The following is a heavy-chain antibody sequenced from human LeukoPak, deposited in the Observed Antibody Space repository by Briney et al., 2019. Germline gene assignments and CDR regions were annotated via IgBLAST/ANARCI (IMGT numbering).Heavy chain of an antibody. Sequence: GGSLRLSCAASGFTFSSYGMHWVRQAPGKGLEWVAFIRYDGSNKYYADSVKGRFTISRDNSKNTLYLQMNSLRAEDTAVYYCANLVVLRFLGGAFDIWGQGTMVTVSS. CDR3: ANLVVLRFLGGAFDI. J-gene: IGHJ3*02. D-gene: IGHD3-3*01. V-gene: IGHV3-30*02. CDR2: IRYDGSNK. CDR1: GFTFSSYG.